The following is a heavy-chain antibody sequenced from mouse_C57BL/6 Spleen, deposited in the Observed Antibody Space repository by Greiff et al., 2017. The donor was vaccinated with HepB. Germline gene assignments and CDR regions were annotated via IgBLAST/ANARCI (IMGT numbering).Heavy chain of an antibody. D-gene: IGHD1-1*01. V-gene: IGHV1-22*01. CDR1: GYTFTDYN. Sequence: EVQLQQSGPELVKPGASVKMSCKASGYTFTDYNMHWVKQSHGKSLEWIGYINPNNGGTSYNQKFKGKATLTVNKSSSTAYMELRSLTSEDSAVYYCARTSYYGSSRGAMDYWGQGTSVTVSS. CDR2: INPNNGGT. J-gene: IGHJ4*01. CDR3: ARTSYYGSSRGAMDY.